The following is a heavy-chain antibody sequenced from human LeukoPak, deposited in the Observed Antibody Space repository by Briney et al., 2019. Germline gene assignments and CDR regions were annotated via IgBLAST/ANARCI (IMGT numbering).Heavy chain of an antibody. CDR1: GYTFSAYY. CDR2: INPNSGGT. D-gene: IGHD5-18*01. Sequence: ASVKVSCKASGYTFSAYYMHWVRQAPGQGLEWMGYINPNSGGTKYAQKSQGRVTLTRDTSISTAYMELSRLRSDDTSVYYCARVEGNTATLEDWGQGTLVPVSS. V-gene: IGHV1-2*02. CDR3: ARVEGNTATLED. J-gene: IGHJ4*02.